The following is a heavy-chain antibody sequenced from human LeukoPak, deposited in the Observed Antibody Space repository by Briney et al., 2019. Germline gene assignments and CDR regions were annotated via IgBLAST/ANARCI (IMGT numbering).Heavy chain of an antibody. D-gene: IGHD6-13*01. J-gene: IGHJ6*02. CDR2: IYTSGST. Sequence: SETLSLTCTVSGGSISSYYWSWIRQPAGKGLEWIGRIYTSGSTNYNPPLKSRVTMSVDTSKNQFSLKLSSVTAADTAVYYCARDRSYGSSWPYYYYYGMDVWGQGTTVTVSS. V-gene: IGHV4-4*07. CDR1: GGSISSYY. CDR3: ARDRSYGSSWPYYYYYGMDV.